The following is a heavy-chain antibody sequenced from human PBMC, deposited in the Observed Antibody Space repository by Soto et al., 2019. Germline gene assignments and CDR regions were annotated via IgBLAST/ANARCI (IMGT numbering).Heavy chain of an antibody. V-gene: IGHV4-34*01. Sequence: SENLSLSCTVYGESFGGSSWGWIRHPPGGGLQWIAEINHTGGTYYNPSLKSRVAISVDTSRARFSLQLTSVTAADTAVCFCAKGSGRIGNFWGQGALGTVSS. CDR3: AKGSGRIGNF. CDR2: INHTGGT. CDR1: GESFGGSS. D-gene: IGHD2-15*01. J-gene: IGHJ4*02.